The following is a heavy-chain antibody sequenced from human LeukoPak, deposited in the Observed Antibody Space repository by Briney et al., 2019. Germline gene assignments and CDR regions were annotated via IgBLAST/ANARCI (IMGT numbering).Heavy chain of an antibody. D-gene: IGHD6-13*01. J-gene: IGHJ4*02. Sequence: PGESLRLSCTASGFTFSDYYMSWIRQAPGKGLEWVANIEDDGNKKNYVYSVKGRFTISRDNVKNSIYQQMTGMRADDTAVYYCARGRGIALWGQGTLVTVSS. CDR1: GFTFSDYY. CDR2: IEDDGNKK. CDR3: ARGRGIAL. V-gene: IGHV3-7*01.